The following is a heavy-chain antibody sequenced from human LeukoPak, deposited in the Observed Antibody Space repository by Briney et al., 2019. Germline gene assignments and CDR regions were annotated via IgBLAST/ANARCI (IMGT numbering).Heavy chain of an antibody. CDR3: ASKDYGGNRCFDY. J-gene: IGHJ4*02. Sequence: GGSLRLSCAASGFTVSSNYMSWVRQAPGKGLEWVSVIYSGGNTYYADSVKGRFTISRDNSKNTLYLQTNSLSAEDTAVYYCASKDYGGNRCFDYWGQGTLVTVSS. CDR2: IYSGGNT. D-gene: IGHD4-23*01. CDR1: GFTVSSNY. V-gene: IGHV3-66*01.